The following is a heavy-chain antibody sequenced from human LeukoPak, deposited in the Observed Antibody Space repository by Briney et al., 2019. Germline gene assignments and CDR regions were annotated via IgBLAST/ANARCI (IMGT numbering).Heavy chain of an antibody. CDR2: IYYSGST. V-gene: IGHV4-39*01. CDR3: ARHLAFWSDFFDY. Sequence: SETLSLTCTVSGGSISSSSYYWGWIRQPPGKGLEWIGSIYYSGSTYYNPSLKSRVTISVDTSKNQFSLKLSSVTAADTAVYYCARHLAFWSDFFDYWGQGTLVTVSS. CDR1: GGSISSSSYY. D-gene: IGHD3-3*01. J-gene: IGHJ4*02.